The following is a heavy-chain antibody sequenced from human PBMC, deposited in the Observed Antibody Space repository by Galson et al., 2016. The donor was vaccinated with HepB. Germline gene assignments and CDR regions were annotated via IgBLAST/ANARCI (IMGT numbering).Heavy chain of an antibody. CDR2: ISTDGSSA. J-gene: IGHJ5*02. CDR1: GFSLRSYW. D-gene: IGHD2-2*01. CDR3: ARAPVLPATVGGYDP. Sequence: SLRLSCAASGFSLRSYWMHWVRQAPGKGLVWVSRISTDGSSATYADSVKGRFTISRDNAKNTLYLEMNSLRAEDTAVYYCARAPVLPATVGGYDPWGQGTLVTVSS. V-gene: IGHV3-74*01.